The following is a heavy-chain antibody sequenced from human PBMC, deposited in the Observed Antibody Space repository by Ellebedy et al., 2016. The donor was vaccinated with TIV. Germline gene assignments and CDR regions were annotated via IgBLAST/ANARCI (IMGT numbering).Heavy chain of an antibody. J-gene: IGHJ4*02. D-gene: IGHD3-22*01. CDR2: IRRKVHNYAT. Sequence: LSLTCAGSGFVFSGSAMQWVRQASGKGLEWVGRIRRKVHNYATQYGASVKGRFTISRDDSENTAYLQMNSLTTEDTAVYYCIRHVEYDRSYWGQGVLVTVSS. V-gene: IGHV3-73*01. CDR1: GFVFSGSA. CDR3: IRHVEYDRSY.